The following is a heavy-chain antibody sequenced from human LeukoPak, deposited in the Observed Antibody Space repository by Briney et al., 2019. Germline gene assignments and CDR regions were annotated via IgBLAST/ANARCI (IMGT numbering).Heavy chain of an antibody. CDR1: GFTFSSYA. J-gene: IGHJ4*02. D-gene: IGHD2-2*01. Sequence: PGGSLRLSCAASGFTFSSYAMHWVRQAPGKGLEWVAVISYDGSNKYYADSVKGRFTISRDNSKNTLYLQMNSLRAEDTAVYYCARVDTPAARGLDYWGQGTLVTVSS. CDR3: ARVDTPAARGLDY. CDR2: ISYDGSNK. V-gene: IGHV3-30-3*01.